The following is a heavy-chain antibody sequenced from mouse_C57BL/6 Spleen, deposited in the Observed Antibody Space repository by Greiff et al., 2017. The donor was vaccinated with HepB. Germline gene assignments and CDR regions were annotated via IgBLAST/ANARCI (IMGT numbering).Heavy chain of an antibody. CDR2: IHPNSGST. V-gene: IGHV1-64*01. Sequence: VQLQQPGAELVKPGASVKLSCKASGYTFTSYWMHWVKQRPGQGLEWIGMIHPNSGSTNYNEKFKSKATLTVDKSSSTAYMQLSSLTSEDSAVYYCAREAGYYGSSYGYFDVWGTGTTVTVSS. CDR1: GYTFTSYW. J-gene: IGHJ1*03. CDR3: AREAGYYGSSYGYFDV. D-gene: IGHD1-1*01.